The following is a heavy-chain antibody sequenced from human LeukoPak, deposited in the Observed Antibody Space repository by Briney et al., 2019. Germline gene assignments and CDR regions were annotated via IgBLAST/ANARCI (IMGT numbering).Heavy chain of an antibody. CDR2: VSGSGAST. CDR3: AKGGRTILANSYFDY. V-gene: IGHV3-23*01. Sequence: GGSLRLSCAASGCTFSTYAMSWVRQAPGKGLEWVSLVSGSGASTYYADSVKGRFTISRDNSKNTLYLQMNSLRAEDTAVYYCAKGGRTILANSYFDYWGQGTLVTASS. J-gene: IGHJ4*02. CDR1: GCTFSTYA. D-gene: IGHD2/OR15-2a*01.